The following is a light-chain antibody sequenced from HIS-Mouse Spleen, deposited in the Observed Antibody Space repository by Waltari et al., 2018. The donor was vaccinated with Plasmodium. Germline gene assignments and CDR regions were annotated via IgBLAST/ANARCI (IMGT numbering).Light chain of an antibody. CDR3: YSTDSSGNHRV. V-gene: IGLV3-10*01. J-gene: IGLJ3*02. CDR2: EDS. CDR1: ALPKKY. Sequence: SYELTQPPSVSVSPGQTARITCSGDALPKKYAYWYQQKSGQAPVLVIDEDSKRPAGSRVGVSGSSSGTMATLTISGAQVEDEADYYCYSTDSSGNHRVFGGGTKLTVL.